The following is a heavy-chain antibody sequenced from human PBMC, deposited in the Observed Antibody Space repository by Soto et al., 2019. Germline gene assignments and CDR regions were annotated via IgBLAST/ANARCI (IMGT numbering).Heavy chain of an antibody. CDR1: GYTFTSSY. CDR2: INPSGGST. D-gene: IGHD6-19*01. CDR3: ARAVAGLVDY. V-gene: IGHV1-46*01. Sequence: QVHLVQSGAEVKKPGASVEVSCKASGYTFTSSYMHWVRQAPGQGLEWMGRINPSGGSTSYAQKFQGRVTMTRDTSTTTVYMELSSLRSEDTAVYYCARAVAGLVDYWGQGTLVTVSS. J-gene: IGHJ4*02.